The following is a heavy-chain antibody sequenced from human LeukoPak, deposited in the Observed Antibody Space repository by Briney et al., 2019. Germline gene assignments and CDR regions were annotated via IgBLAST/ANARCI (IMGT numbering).Heavy chain of an antibody. V-gene: IGHV4-34*01. CDR2: IFHSVST. CDR3: ARGRYDFWSGYYDYYYYYYMDV. CDR1: GGSFSGNY. J-gene: IGHJ6*03. Sequence: SETLSHTCAVYGGSFSGNYWSWICERLGKGLWWIWEIFHSVSTNYNPSLKSRVTISVDTSKNQFSLKLSSVTAADTAVYYCARGRYDFWSGYYDYYYYYYMDVWGKGTTVTVSS. D-gene: IGHD3-3*01.